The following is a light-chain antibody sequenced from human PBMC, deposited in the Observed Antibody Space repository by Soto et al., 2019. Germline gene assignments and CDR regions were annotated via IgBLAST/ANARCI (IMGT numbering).Light chain of an antibody. J-gene: IGKJ5*01. V-gene: IGKV3-15*01. Sequence: EIVMTQSPATLSVSPGERATLSCRASQSVSSNLARYQQKPGQAPRLLLYGASTRATGLPARFSGSGSGTDFTLTISSLQSEDVAVYYCQQYNNWPPITFGQGTRLE. CDR1: QSVSSN. CDR2: GAS. CDR3: QQYNNWPPIT.